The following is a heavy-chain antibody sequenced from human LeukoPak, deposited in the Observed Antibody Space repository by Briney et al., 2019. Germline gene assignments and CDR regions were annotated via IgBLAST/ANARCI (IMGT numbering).Heavy chain of an antibody. CDR2: IYTSGST. V-gene: IGHV4-61*02. D-gene: IGHD4-17*01. CDR3: ARNYGDGAFDI. CDR1: GGSISSGSYY. J-gene: IGHJ3*02. Sequence: PSETLSLTCTVSGGSISSGSYYLRWIRQPAVKGLEWIGRIYTSGSTNYNPSLKSRVTMSVDTSKNQFSLKLSSVTAADTAVYYCARNYGDGAFDIWGQGTMVTVSS.